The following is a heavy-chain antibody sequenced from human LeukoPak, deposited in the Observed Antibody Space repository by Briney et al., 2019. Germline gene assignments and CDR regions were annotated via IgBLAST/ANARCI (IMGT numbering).Heavy chain of an antibody. CDR3: TKDDAWLQFND. CDR2: ISPSADIT. D-gene: IGHD5-24*01. Sequence: GSLRLSCAASGFTFSSSWTTWVRQAPGKGLEWISGISPSADITYYADSVKGRFTISRDNSENTVYLHMSSLRAGDTAVYFCTKDDAWLQFNDWGQGTLVTVSS. J-gene: IGHJ4*02. V-gene: IGHV3-23*01. CDR1: GFTFSSSW.